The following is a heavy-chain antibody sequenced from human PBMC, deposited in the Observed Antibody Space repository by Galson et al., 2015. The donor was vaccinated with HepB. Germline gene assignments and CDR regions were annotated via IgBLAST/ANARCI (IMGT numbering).Heavy chain of an antibody. CDR3: ARDLVGGLELGRFHFDY. CDR1: GYTFTSYG. V-gene: IGHV1-18*01. CDR2: ISAYNGNT. D-gene: IGHD1-7*01. Sequence: SVKVSCKASGYTFTSYGISWVRQAPGQGLEWMGWISAYNGNTNYAQKLQGRVTMTTDTSTSTDYMELRSLRSDDTAVYYCARDLVGGLELGRFHFDYWGQGTLVTVSS. J-gene: IGHJ4*02.